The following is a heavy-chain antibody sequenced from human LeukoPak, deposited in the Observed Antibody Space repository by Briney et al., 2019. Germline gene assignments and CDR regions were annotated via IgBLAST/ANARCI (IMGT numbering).Heavy chain of an antibody. CDR3: ARDQFGGDCYSL. D-gene: IGHD2-21*02. CDR2: IIPIFGTA. Sequence: SVTVSCTASGYTFTSYAISWVRQAPGQGLEWMGGIIPIFGTANYAQKFQGRVTITADESTSTAYMELSSLRSEDTAVYYCARDQFGGDCYSLWGQGTLVTVSS. V-gene: IGHV1-69*13. CDR1: GYTFTSYA. J-gene: IGHJ4*02.